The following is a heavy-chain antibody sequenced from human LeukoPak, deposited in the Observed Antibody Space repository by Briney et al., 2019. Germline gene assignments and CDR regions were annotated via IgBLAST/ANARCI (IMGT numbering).Heavy chain of an antibody. CDR3: ARKASHFSYGLRAIDY. Sequence: SETLSLTCAVYGGSFSDHCWNWIRQPPGKGLEWIGEINHSGTTNYNASLKSRVTISVDTSKNHFSLKLNSMTAADTAVYYCARKASHFSYGLRAIDYWGQGNLVTVSS. D-gene: IGHD5-18*01. CDR1: GGSFSDHC. CDR2: INHSGTT. J-gene: IGHJ4*02. V-gene: IGHV4-34*01.